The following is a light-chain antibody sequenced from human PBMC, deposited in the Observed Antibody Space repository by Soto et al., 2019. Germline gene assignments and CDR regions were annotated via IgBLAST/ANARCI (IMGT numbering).Light chain of an antibody. J-gene: IGKJ1*01. V-gene: IGKV3-15*01. CDR3: QHYDNWPPWT. Sequence: EIVMTQSPATLSVSAGQRATLSCRASQSVSSNLAWYQQKLGQAPRLLIYGASTRATGIPARFSGSGSGTEFTLTISSLQPEDIAVYFCQHYDNWPPWTFGQGTKVEI. CDR2: GAS. CDR1: QSVSSN.